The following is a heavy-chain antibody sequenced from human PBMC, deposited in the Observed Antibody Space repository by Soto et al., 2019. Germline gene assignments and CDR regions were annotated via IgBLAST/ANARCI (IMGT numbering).Heavy chain of an antibody. J-gene: IGHJ4*02. CDR2: ISSSSSYI. CDR3: ARDNYYDSSGYYFLGTLPVDY. CDR1: GFTFISYS. Sequence: PEGSLRLSCAASGFTFISYSMNWVRQAPGKGLEWVSSISSSSSYIYYADSVKGRFTISRDNAKNSLYLQMNSLRAEDTAVYYCARDNYYDSSGYYFLGTLPVDYWGQGTLVTVSS. D-gene: IGHD3-22*01. V-gene: IGHV3-21*01.